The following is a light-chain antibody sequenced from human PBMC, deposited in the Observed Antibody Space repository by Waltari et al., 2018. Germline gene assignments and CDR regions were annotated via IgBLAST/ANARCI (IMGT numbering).Light chain of an antibody. J-gene: IGLJ2*01. V-gene: IGLV3-21*02. Sequence: SYVLTQPPSVSVAPGQTARITCGKNNIGSISVNWSQQKPGQAPVLVIYDNNDRPSGIPERFSGSNSGNTATLTISRVDAGDEADYYCQVWDTSSIYPVVFGGGTELTVL. CDR1: NIGSIS. CDR2: DNN. CDR3: QVWDTSSIYPVV.